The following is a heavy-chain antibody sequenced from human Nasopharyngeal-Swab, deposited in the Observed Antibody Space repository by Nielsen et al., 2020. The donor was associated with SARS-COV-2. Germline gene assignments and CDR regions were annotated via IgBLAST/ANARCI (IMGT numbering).Heavy chain of an antibody. CDR2: INSDGSST. J-gene: IGHJ4*02. D-gene: IGHD3-3*01. CDR1: GFTFSSYW. V-gene: IGHV3-74*01. Sequence: GGSLRPSCEASGFTFSSYWMHWVRQAPGKGLVWVSRINSDGSSTSYADSVKGRFTISRDNAKNTLYLQMNSLRAEDTAVYYCTSLYYDFWSGPIDYWGQGTLVTVSS. CDR3: TSLYYDFWSGPIDY.